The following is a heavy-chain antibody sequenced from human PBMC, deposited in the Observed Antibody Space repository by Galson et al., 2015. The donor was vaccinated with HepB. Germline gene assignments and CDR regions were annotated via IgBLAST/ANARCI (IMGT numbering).Heavy chain of an antibody. V-gene: IGHV6-1*01. Sequence: CAISGDSVSSNSAAWNWIRQSPSRGLEWLGRTYYRSKWYNDYAVSVKSRITINPDTSKNQVSLQLNSMTPEDTAVYYCVRERETRYSYFGMDVWGQGTTVTVSS. CDR2: TYYRSKWYN. CDR1: GDSVSSNSAA. CDR3: VRERETRYSYFGMDV. D-gene: IGHD1-26*01. J-gene: IGHJ6*02.